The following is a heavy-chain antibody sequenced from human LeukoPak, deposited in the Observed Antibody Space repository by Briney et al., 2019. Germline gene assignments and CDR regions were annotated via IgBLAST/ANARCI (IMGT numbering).Heavy chain of an antibody. CDR3: ARAPYRHFDS. Sequence: GASVKVSCKTSGYTFSNYAISWVRQAPGQGLEWMGWISNYNGNTRSAQRFQDRVIMTRDTSTSTVYIELRSLKSDDTAVYYCARAPYRHFDSWGQGTLVTVSS. CDR2: ISNYNGNT. CDR1: GYTFSNYA. J-gene: IGHJ4*02. V-gene: IGHV1-18*01.